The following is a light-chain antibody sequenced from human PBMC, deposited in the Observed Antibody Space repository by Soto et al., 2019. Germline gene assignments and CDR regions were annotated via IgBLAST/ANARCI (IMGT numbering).Light chain of an antibody. CDR2: DAS. V-gene: IGKV3-11*01. Sequence: ETVLTQSPATLSLFPGERATLSCRASQSVSNYLAWYQQKLGQAPRLLLYDASNRATGIPPKFSGSGSGTEFTLTISSLAPADSAVYYCQQRGDWPRTFGQGTRLEIK. J-gene: IGKJ2*01. CDR3: QQRGDWPRT. CDR1: QSVSNY.